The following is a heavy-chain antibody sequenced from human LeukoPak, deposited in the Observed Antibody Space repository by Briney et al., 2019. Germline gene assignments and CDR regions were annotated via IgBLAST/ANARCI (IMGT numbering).Heavy chain of an antibody. D-gene: IGHD6-13*01. CDR3: ARASRAAAGLYYFDY. J-gene: IGHJ4*02. V-gene: IGHV1-46*01. Sequence: ASVKVSCKASGYTFTSCYMHWVRQAPGQGLEWMGIINPSGGSTSYAQKFQGRVTMTRDTSTSTVYMELSSLRSEDTAVYYCARASRAAAGLYYFDYWGQGTLVTVSS. CDR2: INPSGGST. CDR1: GYTFTSCY.